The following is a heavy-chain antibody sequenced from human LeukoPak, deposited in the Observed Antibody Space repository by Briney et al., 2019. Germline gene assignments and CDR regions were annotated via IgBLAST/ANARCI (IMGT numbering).Heavy chain of an antibody. CDR3: ANPPTVTKTRFDS. Sequence: GGSLRLSCAASGFTFSSYAMSWVRQAPGKGLEWVSDINGSGSTTYYADSVKGRFTISRDNSKNTLYLQMNSLRAEDTAVYYCANPPTVTKTRFDSWGQGTLVTVSS. J-gene: IGHJ5*01. CDR1: GFTFSSYA. V-gene: IGHV3-23*01. D-gene: IGHD4-17*01. CDR2: INGSGSTT.